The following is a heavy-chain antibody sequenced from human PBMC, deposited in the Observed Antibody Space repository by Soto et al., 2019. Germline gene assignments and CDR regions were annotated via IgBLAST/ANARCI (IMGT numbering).Heavy chain of an antibody. CDR1: GGTFSSYA. CDR3: AREQPTDTAMVYYYYYGMDV. J-gene: IGHJ6*02. CDR2: IIPIFGTA. V-gene: IGHV1-69*13. Sequence: GASVKVSCKASGGTFSSYAISWVRQAPGQGLEWRGGIIPIFGTANYAQKFQGRVTITADESTSIAYMELSSLRSEDTAVYYCAREQPTDTAMVYYYYYGMDVWGQGTTVTVSS. D-gene: IGHD5-18*01.